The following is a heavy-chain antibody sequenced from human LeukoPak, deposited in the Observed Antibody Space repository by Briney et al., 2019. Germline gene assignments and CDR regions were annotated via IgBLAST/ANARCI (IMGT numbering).Heavy chain of an antibody. J-gene: IGHJ4*02. Sequence: QSGGSLRLACAATGFTFSSYGMHWVRQAPGKGLEWVAVIWYDGSNRNYADSVKGRFTISRDNSKNTLYVQMNSLRVEDTAVYYCAKDYYDRSDYHGSAGYFDYWGQGTLVSVSS. CDR2: IWYDGSNR. D-gene: IGHD3-22*01. V-gene: IGHV3-33*06. CDR1: GFTFSSYG. CDR3: AKDYYDRSDYHGSAGYFDY.